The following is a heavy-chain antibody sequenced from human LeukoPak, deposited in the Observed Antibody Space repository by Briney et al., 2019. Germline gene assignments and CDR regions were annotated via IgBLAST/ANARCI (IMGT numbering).Heavy chain of an antibody. CDR2: ISYDGSSK. J-gene: IGHJ1*01. D-gene: IGHD6-19*01. CDR1: GFTFSSYG. Sequence: GGSLRLSCAASGFTFSSYGMHWVRQAPGKGLEWVAIISYDGSSKYYADSVKGRFTISRDNSKNTLYLQMSSLRAEDTAVYYCATHHREGVTGREYFQHWGQGTLVTVSS. CDR3: ATHHREGVTGREYFQH. V-gene: IGHV3-30*03.